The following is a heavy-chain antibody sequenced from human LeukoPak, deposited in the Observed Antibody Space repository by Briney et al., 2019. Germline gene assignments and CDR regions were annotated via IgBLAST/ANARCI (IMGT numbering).Heavy chain of an antibody. CDR2: ISYDGSNK. CDR1: GFTFSSYG. Sequence: PGGSLRLSCAASGFTFSSYGMHWVRQAPGKGLEWVAVISYDGSNKYYADSVKGRFTISRDNSKNTLYLQMNSLRAEDTAVYYCAKESAYGSGSYYRWYNYYYYYGMDVWGQGTTVTVSS. V-gene: IGHV3-30*18. CDR3: AKESAYGSGSYYRWYNYYYYYGMDV. J-gene: IGHJ6*02. D-gene: IGHD3-10*01.